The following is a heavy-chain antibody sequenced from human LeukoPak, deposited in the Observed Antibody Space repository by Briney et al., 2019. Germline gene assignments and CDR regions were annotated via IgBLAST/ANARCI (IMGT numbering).Heavy chain of an antibody. J-gene: IGHJ5*02. D-gene: IGHD5-12*01. CDR3: ARRRGISGYANYNWFDP. V-gene: IGHV4-59*08. Sequence: PSETLSLTCTVSGGSISSYYWSWIRQPPGKGLEWIGYIYYSGSTSYNPSLKSRVTISVDTSKNQFSLKLSSVTAADTAVYYCARRRGISGYANYNWFDPWGQGTLVTVSS. CDR1: GGSISSYY. CDR2: IYYSGST.